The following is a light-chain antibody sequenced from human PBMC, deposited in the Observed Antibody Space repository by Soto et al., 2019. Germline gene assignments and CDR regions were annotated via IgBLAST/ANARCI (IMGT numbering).Light chain of an antibody. Sequence: DIHLTQSPSFLSASVGDRFTITFLASQGISSFLAWYQQKPGKAPNLLMYAASTLQSGVPSRFSGGESGTEYTLTISSLQPEDSATYYCQQLYIFPLTFGQGTRLEI. CDR3: QQLYIFPLT. CDR1: QGISSF. J-gene: IGKJ5*01. V-gene: IGKV1-9*01. CDR2: AAS.